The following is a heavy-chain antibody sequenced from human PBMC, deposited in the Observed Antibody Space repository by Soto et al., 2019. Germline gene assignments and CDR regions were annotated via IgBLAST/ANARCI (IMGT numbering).Heavy chain of an antibody. Sequence: SETLSLTCTVSGASISTHYWTWIRQPAGKGLDWIGRISNGGSTHYNPSLKSRLTMSLDTSKNQFSLTLNSVTAADTAVYYCEREYSSSRQFDNWGQGTLVTVSS. CDR2: ISNGGST. CDR3: EREYSSSRQFDN. D-gene: IGHD6-6*01. J-gene: IGHJ4*02. CDR1: GASISTHY. V-gene: IGHV4-4*07.